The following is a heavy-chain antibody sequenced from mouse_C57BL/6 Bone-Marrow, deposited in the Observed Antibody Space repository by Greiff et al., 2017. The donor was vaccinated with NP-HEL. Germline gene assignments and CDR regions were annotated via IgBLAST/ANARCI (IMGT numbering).Heavy chain of an antibody. Sequence: QVQLQQPGAELVRPGTSVKLSCKASGYTFTSYWMHWVKQRPGQGLEWIGVIDPSDSYTNYNQKFKGKATLTVDTSSSTAYMQLSSLPSEDSAVYYCARWGRGYWGQGTTLTVSS. CDR2: IDPSDSYT. CDR1: GYTFTSYW. J-gene: IGHJ2*01. V-gene: IGHV1-59*01. D-gene: IGHD3-3*01. CDR3: ARWGRGY.